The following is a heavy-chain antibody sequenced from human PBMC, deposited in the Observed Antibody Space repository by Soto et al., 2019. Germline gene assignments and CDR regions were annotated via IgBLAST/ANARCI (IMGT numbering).Heavy chain of an antibody. Sequence: QPGGSLRLSCAASGCTFGYYCRSWVRQAPGKGMAWLATIKSDASTKKNVDSVKGRFTMSSDNAKNSVFLQMNSLKAEDTAVYYFGMGRGYRSLDDWAEGAQVTVYS. D-gene: IGHD5-12*01. J-gene: IGHJ1*01. CDR1: GCTFGYYC. CDR2: IKSDASTK. V-gene: IGHV3-7*03. CDR3: GMGRGYRSLDD.